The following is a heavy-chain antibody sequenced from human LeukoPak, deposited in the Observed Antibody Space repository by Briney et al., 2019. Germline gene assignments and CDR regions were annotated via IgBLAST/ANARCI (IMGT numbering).Heavy chain of an antibody. J-gene: IGHJ5*02. CDR3: ARVKLLWFGRERENWFDP. Sequence: SETLSLTCAVSGCSISNYYWSWIRQPPGKGLGWIGYIYTSGSTNYNPSLKSRVTISVDTSKNQVSLKLSSVTAADTAVYYCARVKLLWFGRERENWFDPWGQGTLVNVSS. D-gene: IGHD3-10*01. V-gene: IGHV4-4*09. CDR1: GCSISNYY. CDR2: IYTSGST.